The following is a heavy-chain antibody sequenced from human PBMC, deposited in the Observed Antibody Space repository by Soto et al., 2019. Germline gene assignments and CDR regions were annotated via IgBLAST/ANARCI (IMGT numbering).Heavy chain of an antibody. CDR1: GFTFSSYG. CDR2: ISYDGSNK. D-gene: IGHD4-17*01. V-gene: IGHV3-30*18. J-gene: IGHJ5*02. Sequence: QVQLVESGGGVVQPGRSLRLSCAASGFTFSSYGMHWVRQAPGKGLEWVAVISYDGSNKYYADSVKGRFTISRDNSKNTLYLQMNSLRAEDTAVYYCAKDPLDYGDDTWGQGTLVTVSS. CDR3: AKDPLDYGDDT.